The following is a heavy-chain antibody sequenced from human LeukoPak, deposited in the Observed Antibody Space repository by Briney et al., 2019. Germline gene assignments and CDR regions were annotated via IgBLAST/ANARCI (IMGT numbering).Heavy chain of an antibody. V-gene: IGHV3-23*01. CDR2: ISGSGSRT. Sequence: GGSLRLSCAASGFTFNTYAMSWVRQAPGKGLEWVSTISGSGSRTYYADSVKGRFTISRDNSKNTLYLQMNSPRAEDTAIYYCAKHQQVYGDSLMDVWGQGTTVTVSS. CDR1: GFTFNTYA. CDR3: AKHQQVYGDSLMDV. D-gene: IGHD4-17*01. J-gene: IGHJ6*02.